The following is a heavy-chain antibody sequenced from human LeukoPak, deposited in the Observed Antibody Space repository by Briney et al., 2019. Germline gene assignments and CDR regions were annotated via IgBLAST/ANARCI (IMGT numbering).Heavy chain of an antibody. J-gene: IGHJ4*02. CDR3: AKGVGATIHY. D-gene: IGHD1-26*01. V-gene: IGHV3-30*02. CDR1: GFTFSSYG. Sequence: GGSLRLPCAASGFTFSSYGMHWVRQAPGKGLEWVAFIRYDGSNKYYADSVKGRFTISRDNSKNTLYLQMNSLRAEDTAVYYCAKGVGATIHYWGQGTLVTVSS. CDR2: IRYDGSNK.